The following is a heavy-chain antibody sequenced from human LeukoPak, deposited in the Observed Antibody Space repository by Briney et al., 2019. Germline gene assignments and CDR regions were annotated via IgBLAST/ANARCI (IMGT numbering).Heavy chain of an antibody. CDR1: GGSISSSSYY. CDR2: IYYSGST. CDR3: ATESYALDY. J-gene: IGHJ4*02. V-gene: IGHV4-39*07. Sequence: SETLSLTCTVSGGSISSSSYYWGWIRQPPGKGLEWIVSIYYSGSTYYNPSLKSRVTISVDTSKNQFSLKLSSVTAADTAVYYCATESYALDYWGQGTLVTVSS. D-gene: IGHD1-26*01.